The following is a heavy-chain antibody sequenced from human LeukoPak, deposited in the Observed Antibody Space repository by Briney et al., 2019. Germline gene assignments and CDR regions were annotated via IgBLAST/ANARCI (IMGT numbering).Heavy chain of an antibody. Sequence: PSETLSLTCTVSGGSISSYYWSWIRQPPWKGLEWIGYIYYSGSTNYNPSLKSRVTISVDTSKNQFSLKLSSVTAADTAVYYCARGIAARPLDYWGQGTLVTVSS. D-gene: IGHD6-6*01. V-gene: IGHV4-59*01. CDR3: ARGIAARPLDY. CDR2: IYYSGST. J-gene: IGHJ4*02. CDR1: GGSISSYY.